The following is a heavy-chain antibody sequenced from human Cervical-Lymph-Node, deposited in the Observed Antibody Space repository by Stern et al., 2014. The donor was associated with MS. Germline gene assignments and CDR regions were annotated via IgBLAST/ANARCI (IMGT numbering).Heavy chain of an antibody. D-gene: IGHD1-1*01. CDR1: GFTVSDHY. J-gene: IGHJ4*02. CDR2: ISSGGTFT. Sequence: VQLVESGGGLAKPGGSLRLSCAASGFTVSDHYMSWIRQAPGKGLEWVSYISSGGTFTKYADSVKGRFSISRDNAQNSLFLQINSLRVEDSAIYYCASHGKTLALPYFDHWGQGTPVSVSS. V-gene: IGHV3-11*06. CDR3: ASHGKTLALPYFDH.